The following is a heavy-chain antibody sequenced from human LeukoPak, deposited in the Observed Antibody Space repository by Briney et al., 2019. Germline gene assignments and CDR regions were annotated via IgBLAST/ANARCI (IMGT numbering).Heavy chain of an antibody. V-gene: IGHV4-59*01. Sequence: SETLSLTCTVSGGSINSYYWSWIRQPPGKGLEWIGYIYYSGSTNYNSSLKSRVTISVDTSKNQFSLRLSSVTAADTAVYYCASNTYSSSWSLFDYWGQGTLVTVSS. D-gene: IGHD6-13*01. CDR1: GGSINSYY. J-gene: IGHJ4*02. CDR3: ASNTYSSSWSLFDY. CDR2: IYYSGST.